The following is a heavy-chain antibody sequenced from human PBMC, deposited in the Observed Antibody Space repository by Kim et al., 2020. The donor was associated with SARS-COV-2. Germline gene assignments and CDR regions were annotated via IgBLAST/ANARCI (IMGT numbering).Heavy chain of an antibody. Sequence: SETLSLTCTVSGGSISSSSYYWGWIRQPPGKGLEWIGSIYYSGSTYYNPSLKSRVTISVDTSKNQFSLKLSSVTAADTAVYYCARQDSSGYYYAPGDFDYWGQGTLVTVSS. D-gene: IGHD3-22*01. CDR3: ARQDSSGYYYAPGDFDY. V-gene: IGHV4-39*01. CDR2: IYYSGST. J-gene: IGHJ4*02. CDR1: GGSISSSSYY.